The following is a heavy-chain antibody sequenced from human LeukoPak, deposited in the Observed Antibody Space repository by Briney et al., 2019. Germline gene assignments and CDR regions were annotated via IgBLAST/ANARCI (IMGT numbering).Heavy chain of an antibody. D-gene: IGHD3-3*01. CDR1: GFTFSSYA. CDR2: ISGSGGST. V-gene: IGHV3-23*01. Sequence: GGPLRLSCAASGFTFSSYAMSWVRQAPGKGLEWVSAISGSGGSTYYADSVKGRFTISRDNSKNTLYLQMNSLRAEDTAVYYCANSQDYDFWSGYDYWGQGTLVTVSS. CDR3: ANSQDYDFWSGYDY. J-gene: IGHJ4*02.